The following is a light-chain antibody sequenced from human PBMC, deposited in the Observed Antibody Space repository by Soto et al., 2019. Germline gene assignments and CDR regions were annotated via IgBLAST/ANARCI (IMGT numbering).Light chain of an antibody. CDR3: QSYDSSLSALYV. V-gene: IGLV1-40*01. CDR1: SSNIGAGYD. CDR2: GNS. Sequence: QSVLTQPPSVSGAPGQRVTISCTGSSSNIGAGYDVHWYQQLPGTAPKLLIYGNSNRPSGVPDRFSGSKSGTSASLAITGLQDEDEADYSCQSYDSSLSALYVFGTGTKVTVL. J-gene: IGLJ1*01.